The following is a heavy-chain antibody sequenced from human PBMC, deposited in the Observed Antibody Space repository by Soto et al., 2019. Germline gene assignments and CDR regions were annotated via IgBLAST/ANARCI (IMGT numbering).Heavy chain of an antibody. Sequence: LRLSCAASGFTFSSYGMHWVRQAPGKGLEWVAVIWYDGSNKYYADSVKGRFTISRDNSKNTLYLQMNSLRAEDTAVYYCARDGSIAVAGGSYYYGMDVWGQGTTVTVSS. CDR3: ARDGSIAVAGGSYYYGMDV. CDR2: IWYDGSNK. D-gene: IGHD6-19*01. V-gene: IGHV3-33*01. CDR1: GFTFSSYG. J-gene: IGHJ6*02.